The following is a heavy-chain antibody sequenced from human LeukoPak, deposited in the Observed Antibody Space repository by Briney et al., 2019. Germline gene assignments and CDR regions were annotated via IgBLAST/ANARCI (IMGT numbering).Heavy chain of an antibody. CDR3: ARLGGDYVWGSYRYTGPTYFDY. CDR2: IKEDGSEK. Sequence: GGSLRLSCSASRFIFRRYWMSWVRQAPGKGLEWVANIKEDGSEKYYVDSVKGRFTISRDNAKNALYLQMNSLRAEDTAVYYCARLGGDYVWGSYRYTGPTYFDYWGQGTLVTVSS. V-gene: IGHV3-7*01. CDR1: RFIFRRYW. D-gene: IGHD3-16*02. J-gene: IGHJ4*02.